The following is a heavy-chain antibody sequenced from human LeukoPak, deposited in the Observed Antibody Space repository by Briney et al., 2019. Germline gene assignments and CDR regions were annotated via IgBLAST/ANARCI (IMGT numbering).Heavy chain of an antibody. CDR3: ARGHYGLDV. Sequence: GGSLRLSCAASGFSIRDHYMSWIRQAPGKGLEWVSYMSSSGSEIYYADSVKGRFTISRDNAKNSLYLQMNSLRAEDTAMFYCARGHYGLDVWGQGTTVTVSS. CDR2: MSSSGSEI. J-gene: IGHJ6*02. CDR1: GFSIRDHY. V-gene: IGHV3-11*01.